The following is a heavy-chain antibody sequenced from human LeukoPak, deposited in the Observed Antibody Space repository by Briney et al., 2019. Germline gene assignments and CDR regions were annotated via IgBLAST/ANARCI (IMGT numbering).Heavy chain of an antibody. CDR1: GYTFTSYG. Sequence: AASVKVSRKASGYTFTSYGISWVRQAPGQGLEWMGWISAYNGNTNYAQKLQGRVTMTTDTSTSTAYMELRSLRSDDTAVYYCARGDYDSSGYTGFQHWGQGTLVTVSS. CDR2: ISAYNGNT. J-gene: IGHJ1*01. V-gene: IGHV1-18*01. CDR3: ARGDYDSSGYTGFQH. D-gene: IGHD3-22*01.